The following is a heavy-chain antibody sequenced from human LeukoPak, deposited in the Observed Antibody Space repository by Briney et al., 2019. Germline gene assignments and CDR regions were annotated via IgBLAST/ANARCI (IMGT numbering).Heavy chain of an antibody. Sequence: PSETLSLTCTVSGGSVSSGSYYWSWIRQPPGKGLEWIGYVYYSGNTNYNPSLKSRVTISVDTSKNQFSLKLSFVTAADTAVYYCAREGLATMIRGVIPYWGQGTLVTVSS. V-gene: IGHV4-61*01. CDR1: GGSVSSGSYY. CDR2: VYYSGNT. J-gene: IGHJ4*02. D-gene: IGHD3-10*01. CDR3: AREGLATMIRGVIPY.